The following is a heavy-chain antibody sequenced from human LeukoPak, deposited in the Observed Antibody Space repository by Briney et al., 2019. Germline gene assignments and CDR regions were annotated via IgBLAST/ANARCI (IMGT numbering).Heavy chain of an antibody. Sequence: PGGSLRLSCAASVFTFSSYWMHWVRQAPGKGLMWVSRINSDASTTSYADSVKGRFTISRDNAKNTLYLQMNSLRAEDTAVYYCARGVGGNDDYWGQGTLVTVSS. V-gene: IGHV3-74*01. CDR1: VFTFSSYW. J-gene: IGHJ4*02. CDR2: INSDASTT. CDR3: ARGVGGNDDY. D-gene: IGHD4-23*01.